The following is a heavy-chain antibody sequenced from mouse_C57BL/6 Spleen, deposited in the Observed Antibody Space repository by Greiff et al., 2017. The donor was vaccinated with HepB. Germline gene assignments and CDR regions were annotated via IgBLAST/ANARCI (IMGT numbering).Heavy chain of an antibody. CDR1: GFTFSSYG. CDR2: ISSGGSYT. V-gene: IGHV5-6*02. Sequence: EVKLMESGGDLVKPGGSLKLSCAASGFTFSSYGMSWVRQTPDKRLEWVATISSGGSYTYYPDSVKGRFTISSDNAKNTLYLQMSSLKSEDTAMYYCARRGGPPGYFDYWGQGTTLTVSS. J-gene: IGHJ2*01. CDR3: ARRGGPPGYFDY.